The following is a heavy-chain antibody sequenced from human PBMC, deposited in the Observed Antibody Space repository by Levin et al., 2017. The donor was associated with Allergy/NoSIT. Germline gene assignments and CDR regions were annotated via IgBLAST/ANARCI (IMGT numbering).Heavy chain of an antibody. CDR2: IYYSGST. Sequence: PSETLSLTCTVSGGSISSSSYYWGWIRQPPGKGLEWIGSIYYSGSTYYNPSLKSRVTISVDTSKNQFSLKLSSVTAADTAVYYCARSRRLLIAVAGTWGQGTLVTVSS. V-gene: IGHV4-39*01. D-gene: IGHD6-19*01. J-gene: IGHJ4*02. CDR3: ARSRRLLIAVAGT. CDR1: GGSISSSSYY.